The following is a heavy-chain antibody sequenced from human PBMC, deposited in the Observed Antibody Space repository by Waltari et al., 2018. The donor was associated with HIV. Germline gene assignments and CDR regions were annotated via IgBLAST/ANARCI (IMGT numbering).Heavy chain of an antibody. V-gene: IGHV4-31*02. CDR1: GASINSGNYY. Sequence: QVQLQESGPGLVKPSQTLSLTCNVSGASINSGNYYLAWIRQHPERGLACIGFVYYRVSTFSNPSFKSRATISVDTSKNQFSLKLTSMTAADTAVYYCARVLYWYFDLWGRGTLVTVSS. CDR2: VYYRVST. CDR3: ARVLYWYFDL. J-gene: IGHJ2*01.